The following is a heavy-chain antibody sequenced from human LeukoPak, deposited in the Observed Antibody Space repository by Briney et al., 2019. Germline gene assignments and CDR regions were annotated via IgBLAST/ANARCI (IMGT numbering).Heavy chain of an antibody. J-gene: IGHJ4*02. CDR1: GFTFSDYY. Sequence: PGGSLRLSCAASGFTFSDYYMSWLRQAPGKGLEWVSYISSSGSTIYYADSVKGRFTISRDNAKNSLYLQMNSLRAEDTAVYYCARYYNWNYKLLDYWGQGTLVTVSS. CDR3: ARYYNWNYKLLDY. D-gene: IGHD1-7*01. CDR2: ISSSGSTI. V-gene: IGHV3-11*01.